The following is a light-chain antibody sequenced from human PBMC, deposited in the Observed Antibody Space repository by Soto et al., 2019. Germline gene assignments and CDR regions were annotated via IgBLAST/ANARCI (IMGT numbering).Light chain of an antibody. CDR3: QQRSNLPPIT. CDR2: DAS. CDR1: QRVSNY. V-gene: IGKV3-11*01. J-gene: IGKJ5*01. Sequence: EIVLTQSPATLSLSPGERATLSCRASQRVSNYLAWYQQKPGQPPRLLIYDASNRATGIPARFSGSGSGTDFTLTISSLEPEDFAVYYCQQRSNLPPITFGQGTRLEIK.